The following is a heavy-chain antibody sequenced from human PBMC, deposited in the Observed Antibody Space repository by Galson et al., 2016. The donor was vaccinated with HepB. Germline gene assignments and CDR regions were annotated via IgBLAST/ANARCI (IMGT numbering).Heavy chain of an antibody. Sequence: CKASGDTFTTYAISWMRQAPGQGLEWMGGIIPIFGSPNYAQKSQGRVTITADESTSTAYMELSSLRSEDTAVYYCATSRVPQQVAYFDYWGQGTLVTVSS. CDR3: ATSRVPQQVAYFDY. V-gene: IGHV1-69*01. CDR2: IIPIFGSP. D-gene: IGHD6-13*01. J-gene: IGHJ4*02. CDR1: GDTFTTYA.